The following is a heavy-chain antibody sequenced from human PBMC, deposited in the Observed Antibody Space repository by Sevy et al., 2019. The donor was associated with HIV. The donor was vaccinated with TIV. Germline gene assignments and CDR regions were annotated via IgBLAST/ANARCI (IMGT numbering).Heavy chain of an antibody. V-gene: IGHV3-7*03. J-gene: IGHJ6*02. CDR2: IKREGSEK. Sequence: GGSLRLSCAGSGFTFSNYWMSWVRQAPGKGLEWVAKIKREGSEKSYVASVKGRFTIARDNAKTSLYLQMNSLRVEDTAVYYCARDCSSASCLWGMDVWGQGTMVTVSS. CDR3: ARDCSSASCLWGMDV. CDR1: GFTFSNYW. D-gene: IGHD2-2*01.